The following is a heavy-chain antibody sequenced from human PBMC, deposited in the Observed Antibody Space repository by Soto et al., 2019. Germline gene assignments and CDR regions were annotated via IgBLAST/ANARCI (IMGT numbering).Heavy chain of an antibody. Sequence: ASETLSLTCTVSGGSIRSSSYYWGWIRQPPGKGLEWIGSIDYSGNTYYNPSLKSRVTISVDMSKSQFSLKLSSMTAADTAVYYCARSLVTYGDYGYWGQGTQVTVSS. CDR3: ARSLVTYGDYGY. CDR2: IDYSGNT. D-gene: IGHD4-17*01. J-gene: IGHJ4*02. CDR1: GGSIRSSSYY. V-gene: IGHV4-39*01.